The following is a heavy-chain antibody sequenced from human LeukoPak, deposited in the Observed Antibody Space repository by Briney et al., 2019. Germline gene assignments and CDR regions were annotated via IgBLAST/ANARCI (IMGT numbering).Heavy chain of an antibody. CDR3: ARERWFDI. D-gene: IGHD4-23*01. V-gene: IGHV4-61*02. J-gene: IGHJ3*02. CDR1: GGSISSGDSY. Sequence: SETLSLTCTVSGGSISSGDSYWNWIRQPAGKGLEWIGRIYPSGSTNYNPSLKSRVTISVDTSKNQFSLKLSSVTAADTAVYYCARERWFDIWGQGTMVTVSS. CDR2: IYPSGST.